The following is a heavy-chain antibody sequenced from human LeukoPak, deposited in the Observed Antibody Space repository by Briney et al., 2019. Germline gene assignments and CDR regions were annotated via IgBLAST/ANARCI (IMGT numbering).Heavy chain of an antibody. Sequence: SETLSLTCAVSGYSISSGYYWGWIRQPPGKGLEWIGSIYHSGSTYYNPSLKSRVTISVDTSKNQFSLKLSSVTAADTAVYYCARVRVYCSSTSCYAGNWFDPWGQGTLVTVSS. CDR1: GYSISSGYY. CDR2: IYHSGST. D-gene: IGHD2-2*01. V-gene: IGHV4-38-2*01. J-gene: IGHJ5*02. CDR3: ARVRVYCSSTSCYAGNWFDP.